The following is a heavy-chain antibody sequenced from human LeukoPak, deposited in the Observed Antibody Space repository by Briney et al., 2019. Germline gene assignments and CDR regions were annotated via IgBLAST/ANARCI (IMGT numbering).Heavy chain of an antibody. V-gene: IGHV4-4*07. CDR2: IYTSGST. J-gene: IGHJ4*02. D-gene: IGHD6-19*01. CDR1: GGSISSYY. Sequence: SETLSLTCTVSGGSISSYYWSWIRQPAGKGLEWIGRIYTSGSTNYNPSLKSRVTMSVDTSKNQFSLKLSSVTAADTAVYYCARGGYSSGWYYFDYWGQGPLVTVSS. CDR3: ARGGYSSGWYYFDY.